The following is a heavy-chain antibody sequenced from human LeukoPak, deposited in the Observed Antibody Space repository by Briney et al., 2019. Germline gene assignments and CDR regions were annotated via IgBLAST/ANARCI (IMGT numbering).Heavy chain of an antibody. CDR3: ARQVAANKIFDY. J-gene: IGHJ4*02. CDR1: GYSFTTYW. CDR2: IYPGDSDT. D-gene: IGHD6-19*01. V-gene: IGHV5-51*01. Sequence: PGESLKISCKGSGYSFTTYWIGWVRKMPGKGLEWMGIIYPGDSDTRYSPSFQGQVTISADKSISTAYLQWSSLKASDSAMYYCARQVAANKIFDYWGQGTLVTVSS.